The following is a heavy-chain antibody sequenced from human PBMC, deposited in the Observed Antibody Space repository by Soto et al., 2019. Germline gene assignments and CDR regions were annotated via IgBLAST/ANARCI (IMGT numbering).Heavy chain of an antibody. Sequence: EVQLLQSGGGLVQPGGSLRLSCEASGYRFSIYSLNWVRQAPGKGLEWVSGISQSGTSTHYTDSVRGRFTISRDNSKNTLYLQMNSLRAEDTAVYYCVNDVHVYCTTRACFSPGVGRAEDTAGSHGGQGTLVTVSA. D-gene: IGHD2-8*01. V-gene: IGHV3-23*01. CDR1: GYRFSIYS. J-gene: IGHJ1*01. CDR2: ISQSGTST. CDR3: VNDVHVYCTTRACFSPGVGRAEDTAGSH.